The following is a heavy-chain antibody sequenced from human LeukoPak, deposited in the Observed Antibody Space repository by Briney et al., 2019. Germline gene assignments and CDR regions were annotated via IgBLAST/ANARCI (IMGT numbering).Heavy chain of an antibody. V-gene: IGHV4-39*01. CDR2: ISYSGTT. CDR1: GGSISTSDYY. Sequence: SGTLSLTCTVSGGSISTSDYYCGWIRQPPGKGLEWIGSISYSGTTYYNPSVKGRVTISIDTSKNQFSLKLSSVTAADTAVYYCARHGQGYFDLWGRGTLVTVSS. CDR3: ARHGQGYFDL. J-gene: IGHJ2*01.